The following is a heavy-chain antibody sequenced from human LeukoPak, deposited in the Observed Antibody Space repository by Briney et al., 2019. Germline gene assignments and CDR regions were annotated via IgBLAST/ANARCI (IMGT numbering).Heavy chain of an antibody. V-gene: IGHV3-7*01. CDR1: GFTFSSYW. CDR2: IKQDGSEK. D-gene: IGHD1-26*01. CDR3: ARVQWELRGVGSYFEY. J-gene: IGHJ4*02. Sequence: GGSLRLSCVVSGFTFSSYWMSWVRQAPGKGLEWVANIKQDGSEKYYVDSVKGRFTMSRDNAKNSLYLQMNSLRAEDTAVYYCARVQWELRGVGSYFEYWGQGALVTVSS.